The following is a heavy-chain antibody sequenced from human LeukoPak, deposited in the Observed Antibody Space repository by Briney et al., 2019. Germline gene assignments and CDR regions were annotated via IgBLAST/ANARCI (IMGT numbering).Heavy chain of an antibody. V-gene: IGHV4-59*12. CDR1: GGSISSYY. CDR2: IYYSGNT. CDR3: ARGRRLAAPRPGGYYYYGMDV. Sequence: SETLSLTCTVSGGSISSYYWSWIRQPPGKGLEWIGYIYYSGNTNYNPSLKSRVTISVDTSKNQFSLKLSSVTAADTAVYYCARGRRLAAPRPGGYYYYGMDVWGQGTTVTVSS. J-gene: IGHJ6*02. D-gene: IGHD6-25*01.